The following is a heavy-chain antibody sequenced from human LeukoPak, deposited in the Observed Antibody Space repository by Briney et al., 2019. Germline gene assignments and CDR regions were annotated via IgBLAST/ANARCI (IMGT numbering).Heavy chain of an antibody. CDR2: ISSISSYI. CDR3: AKSRLGYDY. V-gene: IGHV3-21*01. CDR1: GFTFRSYS. J-gene: IGHJ4*02. D-gene: IGHD5-12*01. Sequence: PGGPLRLSCAASGFTFRSYSMIWVRQAPAKGLDWVSYISSISSYIYYADSLKGRFTSSRDNAKNSLYLQMNSLRAEDTAVYFCAKSRLGYDYWGQGTLVTVSS.